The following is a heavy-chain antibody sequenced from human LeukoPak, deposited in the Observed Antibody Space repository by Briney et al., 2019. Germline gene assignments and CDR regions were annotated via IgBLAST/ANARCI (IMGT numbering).Heavy chain of an antibody. CDR2: IYYSGST. V-gene: IGHV4-31*03. CDR3: ATAGYSGFDFNFDY. J-gene: IGHJ4*02. CDR1: GGSISSGGYY. Sequence: PSETLSLTCTVSGGSISSGGYYWSWIRQHPGKGLEWIGYIYYSGSTYYNPSLKSRVTISVHTSKNQFSLRLRSVTAADTAVYYCATAGYSGFDFNFDYWGQGTLVTVSS. D-gene: IGHD5-12*01.